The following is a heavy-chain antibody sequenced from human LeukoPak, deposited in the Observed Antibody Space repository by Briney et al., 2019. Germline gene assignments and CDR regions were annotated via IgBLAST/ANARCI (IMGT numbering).Heavy chain of an antibody. CDR1: GFTFSDYY. Sequence: PGGSLRLSCAASGFTFSDYYMSWIRQAPGKGLEWVSYISSSGSTIYYADSVKGRFTISRDNAKNSLYLQMNSLRAEDTAVYYCARDCYNFFPPIDYWGQGTLVTVSS. CDR2: ISSSGSTI. CDR3: ARDCYNFFPPIDY. V-gene: IGHV3-11*01. D-gene: IGHD5-24*01. J-gene: IGHJ4*02.